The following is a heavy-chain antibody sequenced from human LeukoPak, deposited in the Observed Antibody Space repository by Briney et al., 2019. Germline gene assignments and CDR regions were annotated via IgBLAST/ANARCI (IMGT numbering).Heavy chain of an antibody. CDR3: ARGDWNDPFDY. CDR1: GYAFTGYY. CDR2: INPNSGGT. V-gene: IGHV1-2*06. D-gene: IGHD1-1*01. Sequence: APVKVSCKASGYAFTGYYMHWVRQAPGQGLEWMGRINPNSGGTNYAQKFQGRVTMTRDTSISTAYMELSRLRSDDTAVYYCARGDWNDPFDYWGQGTLVTVSS. J-gene: IGHJ4*02.